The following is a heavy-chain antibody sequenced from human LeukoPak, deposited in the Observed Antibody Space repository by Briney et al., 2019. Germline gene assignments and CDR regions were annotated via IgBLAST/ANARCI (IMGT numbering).Heavy chain of an antibody. D-gene: IGHD2/OR15-2a*01. CDR1: GGSISSYY. V-gene: IGHV4-59*08. CDR2: IYYSGST. CDR3: ARTLRPTSSYYYYGMDV. Sequence: PSETLSLTCTVSGGSISSYYWSWIRQPPGKGLEWIGYIYYSGSTNYNPSLKSRVTISVDTSKNQFSLKLSSVTAADTAVYYCARTLRPTSSYYYYGMDVWGQGTTVTVSS. J-gene: IGHJ6*02.